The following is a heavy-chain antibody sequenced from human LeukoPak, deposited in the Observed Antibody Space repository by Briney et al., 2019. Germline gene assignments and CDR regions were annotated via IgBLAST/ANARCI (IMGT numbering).Heavy chain of an antibody. CDR2: IYYSGNT. J-gene: IGHJ6*02. CDR3: ARDRKDSYNYYGMDV. CDR1: GXSISSYY. Sequence: SETLSLTCTVSGXSISSYYWSWIRQPPGKGLEWIGYIYYSGNTKYNPTLKSRVTISVDTSKNQFSLELSSVTAADTAVYYCARDRKDSYNYYGMDVWGQGTTVTVSS. V-gene: IGHV4-59*01.